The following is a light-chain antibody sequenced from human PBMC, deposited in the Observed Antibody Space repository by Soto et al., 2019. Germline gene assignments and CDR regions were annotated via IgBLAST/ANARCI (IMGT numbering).Light chain of an antibody. Sequence: EIVMTQSPASLSVSPGERATLSCRASQSVRSNLAWYQQKPGHAPRLLIYGASTRATGIPARCSGSGSGTEFTLTSNNPQSEDVADSHCQQYNNWPLYSFGQVTKLEIK. CDR3: QQYNNWPLYS. CDR2: GAS. CDR1: QSVRSN. V-gene: IGKV3-15*01. J-gene: IGKJ2*01.